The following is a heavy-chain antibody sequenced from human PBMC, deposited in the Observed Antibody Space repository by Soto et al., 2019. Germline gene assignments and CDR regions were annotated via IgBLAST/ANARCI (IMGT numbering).Heavy chain of an antibody. Sequence: SETLSLTCTVSSASINSGSYSWSWIRQAPGKGLEWIGNIHVTGYTAFSPSLKRRVTMSVDTSKHQFSLNVNSVTAADTAGYFYARRGALRRGALATVDFSGHRTLTTVS. CDR2: IHVTGYT. D-gene: IGHD1-26*01. CDR1: SASINSGSYS. V-gene: IGHV4-30-2*01. CDR3: ARRGALRRGALATVDF. J-gene: IGHJ4*01.